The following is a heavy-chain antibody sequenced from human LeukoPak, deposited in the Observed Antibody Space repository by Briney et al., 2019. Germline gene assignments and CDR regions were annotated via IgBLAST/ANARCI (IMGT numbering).Heavy chain of an antibody. Sequence: ASVKVSCKASGYTFTTYGISWVRQAPGHGLEWMGWISVYNGNTNYAQKLQGRVTMTTDTFASTAYMELRSLRSDDTAVYYCAKTRSYYYYMDVWGKGTTVTVSS. CDR2: ISVYNGNT. CDR3: AKTRSYYYYMDV. V-gene: IGHV1-18*01. J-gene: IGHJ6*03. CDR1: GYTFTTYG.